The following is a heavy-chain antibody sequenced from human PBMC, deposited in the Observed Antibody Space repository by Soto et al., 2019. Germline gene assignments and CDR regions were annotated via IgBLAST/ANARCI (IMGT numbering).Heavy chain of an antibody. CDR1: GGSIRDYY. D-gene: IGHD3-22*01. Sequence: SETLSLTCTVSGGSIRDYYWGWIRQSPGKGLEWIGYIYYTGTTKYNPSLKSRVTIFVDSSKNQFSLKLDSVTAADTAVYYCARLGGYYQACDSWGQGTLVTVS. V-gene: IGHV4-59*08. CDR2: IYYTGTT. CDR3: ARLGGYYQACDS. J-gene: IGHJ4*02.